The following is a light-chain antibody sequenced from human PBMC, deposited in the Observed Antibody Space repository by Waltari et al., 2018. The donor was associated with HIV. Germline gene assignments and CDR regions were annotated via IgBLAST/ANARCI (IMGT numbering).Light chain of an antibody. CDR1: QSVNNN. CDR2: DAA. J-gene: IGKJ3*01. Sequence: EIMMTQSPATLSVSPGERVTLSCRASQSVNNNLAWYQQKPGQAPRLIIYDAASRATGIPARFSGSGSGTEFTLTISSLQSEDFAVYFCQQYSNWLLTFGPGTKVDI. CDR3: QQYSNWLLT. V-gene: IGKV3-15*01.